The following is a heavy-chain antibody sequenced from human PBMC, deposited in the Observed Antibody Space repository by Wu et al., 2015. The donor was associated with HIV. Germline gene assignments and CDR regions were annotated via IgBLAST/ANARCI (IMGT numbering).Heavy chain of an antibody. V-gene: IGHV1-69*13. CDR1: GGTFSSYA. Sequence: QVQLVQSGAEVKKPGSSVKVSCKASGGTFSSYAISWVRQAPGQGLEWMGRIIPIFGTANYAQKFQGRVTITADESTSTAYMELSSLRSEDTAVYYCARDQNVGFRIAAAGTSYWFDPWGQGTLVTVSS. D-gene: IGHD6-13*01. J-gene: IGHJ5*02. CDR3: ARDQNVGFRIAAAGTSYWFDP. CDR2: IIPIFGTA.